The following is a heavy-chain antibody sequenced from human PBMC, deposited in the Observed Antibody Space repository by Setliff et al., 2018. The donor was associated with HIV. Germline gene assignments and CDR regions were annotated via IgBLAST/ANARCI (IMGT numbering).Heavy chain of an antibody. V-gene: IGHV4-59*12. CDR3: ARGLIQYTWDS. J-gene: IGHJ5*01. CDR1: GDSLDNYY. Sequence: TSETLSLTCTVSGDSLDNYYWTWIRQSRERRLEWVGYVYHSGSTNYNPSLKNRVSISLDASKNQFSLRLTSVTAADTAMYFCARGLIQYTWDSWGQGVLVTVSS. CDR2: VYHSGST. D-gene: IGHD2-2*02.